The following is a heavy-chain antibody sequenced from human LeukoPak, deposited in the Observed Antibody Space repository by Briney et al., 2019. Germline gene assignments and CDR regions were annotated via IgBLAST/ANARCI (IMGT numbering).Heavy chain of an antibody. V-gene: IGHV3-66*01. Sequence: GGSLRLSCAASGITVSSNYMSWVRQAPGKGLEWVSVIYSGGSTYYADSVKGRFTISRDNSKNTLYLQMNRLRAEDTAVYYCAREGLAAGGAFDIWGQGTMVTVSS. CDR2: IYSGGST. CDR1: GITVSSNY. J-gene: IGHJ3*02. D-gene: IGHD1-26*01. CDR3: AREGLAAGGAFDI.